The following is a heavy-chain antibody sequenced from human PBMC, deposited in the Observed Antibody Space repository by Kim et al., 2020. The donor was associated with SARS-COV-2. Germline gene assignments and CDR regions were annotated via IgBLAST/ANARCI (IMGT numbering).Heavy chain of an antibody. CDR3: ARVRWSCIKGVCQTHYYYGMEV. V-gene: IGHV4-59*01. D-gene: IGHD2-8*01. CDR1: GGSISYYY. CDR2: IYYSGST. J-gene: IGHJ6*02. Sequence: SETLSLTCTVPGGSISYYYWSWIRQPPGKGLEWIGYIYYSGSTDYNPSLKSRVAISVDTSKNQFSLKLSSVTAEDTAVYYCARVRWSCIKGVCQTHYYYGMEVWGQGTTVSVSS.